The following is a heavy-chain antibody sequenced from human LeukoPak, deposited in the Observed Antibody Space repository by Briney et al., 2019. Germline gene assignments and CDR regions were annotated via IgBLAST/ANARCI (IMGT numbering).Heavy chain of an antibody. Sequence: GGSLRLSCAASGFTFSTFAMVWVRQPPGKGLEWVSSIFPSGGEIHYADSVRGRFTISRDNPKSTLSLQMNSLRAEDTAIYYCATYRQVLLPFESWGQGTLVTVSS. J-gene: IGHJ4*02. D-gene: IGHD2-8*02. CDR1: GFTFSTFA. CDR3: ATYRQVLLPFES. CDR2: IFPSGGEI. V-gene: IGHV3-23*01.